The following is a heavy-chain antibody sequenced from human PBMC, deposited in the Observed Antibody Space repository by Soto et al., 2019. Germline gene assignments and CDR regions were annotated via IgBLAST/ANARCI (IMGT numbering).Heavy chain of an antibody. D-gene: IGHD2-15*01. CDR3: ARGGYCSGGSCYSRGNDY. CDR2: IWYDGSNK. Sequence: QVQLVESGGGVVQPGRSLRLSCAASGFTFSSYGMHWVRQAPGKGLEWVAVIWYDGSNKYYADSVKGRFTISRDNSKNTLDLQMNSLRAEDTAVYYCARGGYCSGGSCYSRGNDYWGQGTLVTVSS. CDR1: GFTFSSYG. V-gene: IGHV3-33*01. J-gene: IGHJ4*02.